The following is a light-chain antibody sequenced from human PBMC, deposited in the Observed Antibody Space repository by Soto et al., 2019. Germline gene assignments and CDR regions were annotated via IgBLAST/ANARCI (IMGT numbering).Light chain of an antibody. V-gene: IGLV4-60*02. CDR2: LESSGTY. Sequence: QTVVTQSSSASASLGSSVKLTCTLSTGHSSYIIAWHQQQPGKAPRFLMKLESSGTYNKGSGVPDRFSGSSSGADRFLTISNLQFEDEAEYYCETWDTYTRVFGGGTKLTVL. CDR1: TGHSSYI. J-gene: IGLJ3*02. CDR3: ETWDTYTRV.